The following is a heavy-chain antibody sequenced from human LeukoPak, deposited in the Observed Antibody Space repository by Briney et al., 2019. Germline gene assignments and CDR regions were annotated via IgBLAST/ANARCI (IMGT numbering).Heavy chain of an antibody. Sequence: SETLSLTCTVSGGSLSGHYWSWIRQPPGKRQEWIGYVSYTGRTKYNPSLQSRVTISIDTSKTQFSLKLSSVSAADTAVYYCASYDDYVWGSYRYALWGQGTLVTVSS. D-gene: IGHD3-16*02. V-gene: IGHV4-59*08. CDR1: GGSLSGHY. CDR2: VSYTGRT. CDR3: ASYDDYVWGSYRYAL. J-gene: IGHJ4*02.